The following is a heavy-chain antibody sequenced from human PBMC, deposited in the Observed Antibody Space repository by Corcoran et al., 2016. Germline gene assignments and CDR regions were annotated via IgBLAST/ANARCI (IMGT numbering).Heavy chain of an antibody. CDR1: GFTFNNAW. D-gene: IGHD3-10*01. CDR2: IQSKSDGGTA. CDR3: TTDRGALTH. V-gene: IGHV3-15*01. J-gene: IGHJ4*02. Sequence: EVQLVESGGGLVKPGGSLRLSCAASGFTFNNAWMSWVRQAPGKGLEWVGRIQSKSDGGTAEYAAPVKGRFIISRDDSKNTRYLQMNSLKTEDTAVYYCTTDRGALTHWGQGTLVTVSS.